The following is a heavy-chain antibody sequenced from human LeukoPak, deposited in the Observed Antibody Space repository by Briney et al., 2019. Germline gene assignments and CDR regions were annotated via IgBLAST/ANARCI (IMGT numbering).Heavy chain of an antibody. V-gene: IGHV4-59*01. Sequence: SETLSLTCTVSGGSISSYDWSWIRQPPGKGLEWIGYIYYSGSTNYNPSLKSRVTISVDTSKNQFSLKLSSVTAADTAVYYCARAGYDFWSGYGNLNWFDPWGQGTLVTVSS. J-gene: IGHJ5*02. CDR3: ARAGYDFWSGYGNLNWFDP. CDR1: GGSISSYD. D-gene: IGHD3-3*01. CDR2: IYYSGST.